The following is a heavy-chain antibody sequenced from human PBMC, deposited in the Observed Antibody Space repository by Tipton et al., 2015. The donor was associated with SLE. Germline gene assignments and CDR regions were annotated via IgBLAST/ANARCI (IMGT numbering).Heavy chain of an antibody. J-gene: IGHJ4*02. V-gene: IGHV3-33*01. Sequence: SLRLSCAASGFTFSSYGMHWVRQAPGKGLEWVAVIWYDGSNKYYADSVKGRFTISRDNSKNTLYLQMNSLRAEDTAVYYCAVVYSSGYGLDYWGQGTLVTVSS. CDR2: IWYDGSNK. CDR1: GFTFSSYG. D-gene: IGHD6-19*01. CDR3: AVVYSSGYGLDY.